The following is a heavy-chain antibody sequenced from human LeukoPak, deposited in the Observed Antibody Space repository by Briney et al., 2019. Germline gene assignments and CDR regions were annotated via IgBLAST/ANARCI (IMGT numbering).Heavy chain of an antibody. CDR1: GYIFTSYP. CDR3: ANPRYDSSGYYYVD. Sequence: ASVKVSCKASGYIFTSYPIHWVRQAPGQRLEWMGWINTGNGNTKYSQRFEGRVTVTTDTSAAAAYMELSSLRSEDTAVYYCANPRYDSSGYYYVDWGQGTLVTVSS. V-gene: IGHV1-3*04. J-gene: IGHJ4*02. CDR2: INTGNGNT. D-gene: IGHD3-22*01.